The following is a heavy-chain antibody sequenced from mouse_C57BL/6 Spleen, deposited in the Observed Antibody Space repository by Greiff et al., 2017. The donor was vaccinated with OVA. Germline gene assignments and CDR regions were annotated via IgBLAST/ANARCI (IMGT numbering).Heavy chain of an antibody. CDR3: ASSNYGDYAMDD. J-gene: IGHJ4*01. V-gene: IGHV1-69*01. Sequence: QVQLQQPGAELVMPGASVKLSCKASGYTFTSYWMHWVKQRPGQGLEGIGEIDPSDSYTNYNQKFKGKSTLTVDKSSSTAYMQLSSLTSEDSAVYYCASSNYGDYAMDDWGQGTSVTVSS. CDR1: GYTFTSYW. D-gene: IGHD2-5*01. CDR2: IDPSDSYT.